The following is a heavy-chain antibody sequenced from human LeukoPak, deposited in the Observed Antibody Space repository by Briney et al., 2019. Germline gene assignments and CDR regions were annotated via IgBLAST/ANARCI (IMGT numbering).Heavy chain of an antibody. D-gene: IGHD1-26*01. V-gene: IGHV3-7*04. CDR3: ARESERLGWFDP. Sequence: DPGGSLRLSCAASGFTFSGYGMHWVRRAPGKGLEWVANINQDGSQKYYVDSVKGRFTISRDNAKNSMYLQMNSLTDEDTAVYYCARESERLGWFDPWGQGTLVTVSS. J-gene: IGHJ5*02. CDR1: GFTFSGYG. CDR2: INQDGSQK.